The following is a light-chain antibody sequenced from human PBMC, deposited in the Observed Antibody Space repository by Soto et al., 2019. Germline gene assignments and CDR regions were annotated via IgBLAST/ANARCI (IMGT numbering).Light chain of an antibody. CDR3: QQLKTYPPS. CDR1: QDIGHY. Sequence: DIQLTQSPSFLSASVGDRVSITCRASQDIGHYLAWYQQRPGQAPRLLIYASSTLESGVPSRFSGSESGTEFTLTVSSLQPEDFATYYCQQLKTYPPSFGGGTKVEVK. J-gene: IGKJ4*01. V-gene: IGKV1-9*01. CDR2: ASS.